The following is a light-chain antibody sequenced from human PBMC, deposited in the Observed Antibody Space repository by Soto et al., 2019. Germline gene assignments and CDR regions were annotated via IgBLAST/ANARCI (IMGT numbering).Light chain of an antibody. J-gene: IGLJ1*01. CDR3: CSYAGSSTYV. V-gene: IGLV2-23*01. CDR2: EGS. CDR1: SSDVGSYNL. Sequence: QSVLTQPASVSGSPGQSMTISCPGTSSDVGSYNLVSWYQQHPGKAPKLMIYEGSKRPSGVSNRFSGSKSGNTASLTISGLQAEDEADYYCCSYAGSSTYVFGTGTKVTVL.